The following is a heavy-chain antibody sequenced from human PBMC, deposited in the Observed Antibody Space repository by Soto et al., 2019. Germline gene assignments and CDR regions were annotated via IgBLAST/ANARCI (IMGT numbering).Heavy chain of an antibody. V-gene: IGHV1-8*01. D-gene: IGHD1-26*01. J-gene: IGHJ4*02. CDR2: MNPNSGNT. Sequence: QVQLVQSGAEVKKPGASVKVSCKASGYTFTSYDINWVRQATGQGLEWMGWMNPNSGNTVYAQKFQGRVTMTRNTSISTTHMELSNPRTEDTAVYYCARNATTKAFEDLGQGTLVTVSS. CDR3: ARNATTKAFED. CDR1: GYTFTSYD.